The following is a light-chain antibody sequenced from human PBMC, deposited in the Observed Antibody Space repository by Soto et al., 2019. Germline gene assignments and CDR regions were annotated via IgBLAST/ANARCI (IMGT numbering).Light chain of an antibody. CDR3: QDYGTSAPWT. J-gene: IGKJ1*01. CDR1: QNIRGNE. CDR2: RGS. Sequence: VLTQSPGTLPLSPGERTTLSCRASQNIRGNELAWYQQKPGQPPRLRLYRGSSRAPGIPDRFSGRGSGTEFTLTISRLEPEDFAVYYCQDYGTSAPWTFGQGTRVEIK. V-gene: IGKV3-20*01.